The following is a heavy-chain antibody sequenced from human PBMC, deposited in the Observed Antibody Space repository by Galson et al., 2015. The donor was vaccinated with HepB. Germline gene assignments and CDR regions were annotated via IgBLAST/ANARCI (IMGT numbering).Heavy chain of an antibody. CDR2: FDPEDGET. J-gene: IGHJ4*02. Sequence: SVKVSCKVSGYSLTELSILWVRQSPTRGLEWMGSFDPEDGETISTQSFQGRLTLTGDTSSDTAYMDLSSLRSDDTDVYYCTKSRDLPAGTDSWGQGTLVIVSS. D-gene: IGHD6-19*01. V-gene: IGHV1-24*01. CDR1: GYSLTELS. CDR3: TKSRDLPAGTDS.